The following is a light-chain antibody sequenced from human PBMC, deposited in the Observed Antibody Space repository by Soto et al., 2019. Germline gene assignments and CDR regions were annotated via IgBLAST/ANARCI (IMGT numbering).Light chain of an antibody. Sequence: DIQMTQSPPSLSASVGDRVTITCRASQSISTSLNWYRQKPGKAPDLLIYAASNLQSGVPSSFRGGGSGTDFTLTITGLQPEDFTAYYCQQNSSIPITFGQGTRLESK. J-gene: IGKJ5*01. V-gene: IGKV1-39*01. CDR3: QQNSSIPIT. CDR2: AAS. CDR1: QSISTS.